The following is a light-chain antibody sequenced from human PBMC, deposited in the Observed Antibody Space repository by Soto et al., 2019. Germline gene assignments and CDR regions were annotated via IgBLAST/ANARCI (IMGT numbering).Light chain of an antibody. V-gene: IGKV1-39*01. J-gene: IGKJ4*01. CDR2: FAS. CDR1: QSIRNY. CDR3: QQTYNTPLT. Sequence: DMQMTQSPSSLSASVGDRVTITCRASQSIRNYLNWYQQIPGKAPKLLIDFASSLQTGVPSRFSGSGSGTDFTLTITSLQPADFAIYYCQQTYNTPLTFGGGTKVEIK.